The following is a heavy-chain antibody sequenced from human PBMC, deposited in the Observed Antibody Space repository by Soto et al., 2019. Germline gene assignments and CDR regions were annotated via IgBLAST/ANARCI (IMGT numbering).Heavy chain of an antibody. V-gene: IGHV3-74*01. CDR3: AGGGQSGSHTYDFDY. Sequence: VQLVESGGDLVQPGGSLRLSCAARGLTFSTYWMHWVRQAPGKGLVWVSRISSDGSTTNYADSVKGRFAISRDNAKNTLYLQMNSLRDDDTAMYYCAGGGQSGSHTYDFDYWGQGTLVTVSS. CDR1: GLTFSTYW. D-gene: IGHD1-26*01. J-gene: IGHJ4*02. CDR2: ISSDGSTT.